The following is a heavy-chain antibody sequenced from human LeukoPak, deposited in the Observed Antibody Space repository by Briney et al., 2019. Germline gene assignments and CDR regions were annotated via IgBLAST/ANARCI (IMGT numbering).Heavy chain of an antibody. D-gene: IGHD4-4*01. CDR1: GGTFSSYA. J-gene: IGHJ4*02. Sequence: GASVKVSCKASGGTFSSYAISWVRQAPGQGLEWMGGIIPIFGTANYAQKFQGRVTITADESTSTAYMELNSLRSEDTAVYYCARASKMATATSFDYWGQGTLVTVSS. CDR3: ARASKMATATSFDY. CDR2: IIPIFGTA. V-gene: IGHV1-69*13.